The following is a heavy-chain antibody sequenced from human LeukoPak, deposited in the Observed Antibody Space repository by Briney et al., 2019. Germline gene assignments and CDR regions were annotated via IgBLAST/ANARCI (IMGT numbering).Heavy chain of an antibody. CDR2: ISGSGGST. J-gene: IGHJ4*02. CDR1: GFTFSTYA. D-gene: IGHD3-3*01. CDR3: AKEPQPRITIFGVVILPLDY. Sequence: PGGSLRLSCSVSGFTFSTYAMSWVRQAPGKGLEWVSTISGSGGSTFYADSVKGRFTISRDNFKNTLYLQMNSLRAEDTAVYYCAKEPQPRITIFGVVILPLDYWGQGTLVTVSS. V-gene: IGHV3-23*01.